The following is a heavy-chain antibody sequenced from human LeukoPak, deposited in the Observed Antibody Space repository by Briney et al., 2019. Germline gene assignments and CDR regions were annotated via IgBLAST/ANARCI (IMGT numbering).Heavy chain of an antibody. CDR1: GFTFSSYS. CDR3: ARDEDYYGSGSYTAPDAFDI. V-gene: IGHV3-48*01. J-gene: IGHJ3*02. Sequence: PGVSLRLSCAASGFTFSSYSMNWVRQAPGKGLEWVSYISSSSSTIYYADSVKGRFTISRDNAKNSLYLQMNSLRAEDTAVYYCARDEDYYGSGSYTAPDAFDIWGQGTMVTVSS. D-gene: IGHD3-10*01. CDR2: ISSSSSTI.